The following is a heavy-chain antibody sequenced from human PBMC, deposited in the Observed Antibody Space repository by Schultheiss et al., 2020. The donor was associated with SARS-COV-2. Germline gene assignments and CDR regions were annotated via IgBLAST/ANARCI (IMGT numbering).Heavy chain of an antibody. V-gene: IGHV3-11*04. CDR3: AKSGPIQLWLPVVY. CDR1: GFTFSDYY. J-gene: IGHJ4*02. Sequence: GGSLRLSCAASGFTFSDYYMSWIRQAPGKGLEWVSYISSSGSTIYYADSVKGRFTISRDNAKNSLYLQMNSLRAEDTAVYYCAKSGPIQLWLPVVYWGQGTLVTVSS. D-gene: IGHD5-18*01. CDR2: ISSSGSTI.